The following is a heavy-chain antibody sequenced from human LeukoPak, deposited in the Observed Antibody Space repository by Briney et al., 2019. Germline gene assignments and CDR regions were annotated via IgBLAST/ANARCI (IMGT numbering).Heavy chain of an antibody. V-gene: IGHV3-33*01. D-gene: IGHD6-13*01. CDR3: ARDGQQLVHYYYYYMDV. J-gene: IGHJ6*03. Sequence: GGSLRLSCAASGLTFGSYGCHGVGRAQAKGRGGVAVKGYDGSNKYYADSVKGRFTISRDNSKNTLYLQMNSLRAEDTAAYYCARDGQQLVHYYYYYMDVWGKGTTVTVSS. CDR1: GLTFGSYG. CDR2: KGYDGSNK.